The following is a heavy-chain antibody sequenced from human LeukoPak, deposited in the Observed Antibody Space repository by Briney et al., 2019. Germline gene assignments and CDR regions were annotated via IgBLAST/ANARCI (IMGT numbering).Heavy chain of an antibody. CDR2: IHYSGST. D-gene: IGHD2-15*01. V-gene: IGHV4-59*12. Sequence: PSETLSLTCTVSGGSICSYYWSWIRQPPGKGLEWIGYIHYSGSTYYNPSLKSRVTISVDTSKNQFSLSLTSVTAADTAVYYCARDFSGFCSGDCRPYYFDYWGQGILVTVSS. CDR3: ARDFSGFCSGDCRPYYFDY. CDR1: GGSICSYY. J-gene: IGHJ4*02.